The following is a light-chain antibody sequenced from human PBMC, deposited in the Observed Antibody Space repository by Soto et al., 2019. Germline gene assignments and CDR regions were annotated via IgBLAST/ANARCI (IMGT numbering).Light chain of an antibody. CDR3: QQSYSTPPYT. J-gene: IGKJ2*01. V-gene: IGKV1-39*01. CDR2: AAS. CDR1: QSISTY. Sequence: DIQMTQSPSSLSASVGDRVAITCRASQSISTYLNWYQQKPGKPPKLLIFAASSLQSGVPSRFSGSGSGTDFTLTVSGLKPEDFATYYCQQSYSTPPYTFGQGTKVDIK.